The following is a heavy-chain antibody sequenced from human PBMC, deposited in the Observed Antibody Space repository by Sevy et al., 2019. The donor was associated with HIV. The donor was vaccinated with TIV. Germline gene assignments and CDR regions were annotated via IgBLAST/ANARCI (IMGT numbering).Heavy chain of an antibody. CDR3: ARQGIAAKQYYYSGMDV. V-gene: IGHV5-10-1*01. Sequence: GESLKISCKGSGYSFTSYWISWVRQMPGKGLEWMGRIDPSDSYTNYSPSFQGHVTISADKSISTAYLQWSSLKASDTAMYYCARQGIAAKQYYYSGMDVWGQGTTVTVSS. D-gene: IGHD6-13*01. J-gene: IGHJ6*02. CDR2: IDPSDSYT. CDR1: GYSFTSYW.